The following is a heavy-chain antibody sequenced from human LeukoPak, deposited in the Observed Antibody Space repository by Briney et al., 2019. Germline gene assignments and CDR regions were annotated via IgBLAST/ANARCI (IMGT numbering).Heavy chain of an antibody. Sequence: PGGSPRLSCAASGFTFDDYGMSWVRQAPGKGLEWVSGINWNGGSTGYADSVKGRFTISRDNAKNSLYLQMNSLRAEDTALYHCAKEYYYDSSGYYYLSPWGQGTLVTVSS. D-gene: IGHD3-22*01. CDR2: INWNGGST. CDR1: GFTFDDYG. J-gene: IGHJ4*02. CDR3: AKEYYYDSSGYYYLSP. V-gene: IGHV3-20*01.